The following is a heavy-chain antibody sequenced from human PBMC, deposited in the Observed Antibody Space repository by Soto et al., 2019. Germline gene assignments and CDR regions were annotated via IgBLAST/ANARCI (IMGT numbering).Heavy chain of an antibody. J-gene: IGHJ4*02. CDR3: ARDSKSAAGIYS. D-gene: IGHD6-13*01. CDR1: GFIFSNFG. CDR2: MSYDGSNK. Sequence: PGGSLRHSCEVSGFIFSNFGMHWVRQAPGRGLEWVAVMSYDGSNKHYADSVKGRFTISRDNSKRTLHLQRSSLRGEDTAVYYCARDSKSAAGIYSWGQGP. V-gene: IGHV3-30*03.